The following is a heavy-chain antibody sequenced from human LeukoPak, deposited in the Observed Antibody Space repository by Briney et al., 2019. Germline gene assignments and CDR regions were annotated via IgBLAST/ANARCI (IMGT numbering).Heavy chain of an antibody. Sequence: GGSLRLSCAASGFTFSSYWMSWVRQAPGKGLEWVANIKQDGSEKYYVDSVKGRFTISRDNAKNSLYLQMNSLRAEDTAVYYCARTPLDFWSGYGDYWGQGTLVTVSS. CDR1: GFTFSSYW. CDR3: ARTPLDFWSGYGDY. J-gene: IGHJ4*02. V-gene: IGHV3-7*01. CDR2: IKQDGSEK. D-gene: IGHD3-3*01.